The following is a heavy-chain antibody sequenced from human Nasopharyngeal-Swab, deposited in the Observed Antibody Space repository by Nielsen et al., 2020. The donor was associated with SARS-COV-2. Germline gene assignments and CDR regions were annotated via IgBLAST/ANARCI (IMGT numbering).Heavy chain of an antibody. J-gene: IGHJ4*02. D-gene: IGHD3-3*01. V-gene: IGHV4-39*01. Sequence: WIRQPPGKGLEWIGSIYYSGSTYYNPSLKSRVTISVDTSKNQFSLKLSSVTAADTAVYYCARIGGLGVVIREYYFDYWGQGTLVTVSS. CDR3: ARIGGLGVVIREYYFDY. CDR2: IYYSGST.